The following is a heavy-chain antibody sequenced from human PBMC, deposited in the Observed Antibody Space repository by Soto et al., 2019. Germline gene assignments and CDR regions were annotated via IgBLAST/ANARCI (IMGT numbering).Heavy chain of an antibody. Sequence: EVQLVESGGGLVKPGGSLRLSCAASGFTFSSYSMNWVRQAPGKGLEWVSSISSSSSYIYYADSVKGRFTISRDNAKNSLYLQMNSLRAEDTAVYYCASTVTIFGVGPVDYWGQGTLVTVSS. CDR1: GFTFSSYS. CDR2: ISSSSSYI. D-gene: IGHD3-3*01. J-gene: IGHJ4*02. CDR3: ASTVTIFGVGPVDY. V-gene: IGHV3-21*01.